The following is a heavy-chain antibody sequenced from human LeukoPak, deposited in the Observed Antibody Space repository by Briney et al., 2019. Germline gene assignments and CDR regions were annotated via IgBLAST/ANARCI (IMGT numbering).Heavy chain of an antibody. CDR3: AKGPSYDILTGYTDY. Sequence: PGGSLRLSCAASGFTFDDYAMHWVRQAPGKGLEWVSGISWNSGSIGYADSVKGRFTISRDNAKNSLYLQMNSLRAEDMALYYCAKGPSYDILTGYTDYWGQGTLVTVSS. CDR1: GFTFDDYA. D-gene: IGHD3-9*01. CDR2: ISWNSGSI. V-gene: IGHV3-9*03. J-gene: IGHJ4*02.